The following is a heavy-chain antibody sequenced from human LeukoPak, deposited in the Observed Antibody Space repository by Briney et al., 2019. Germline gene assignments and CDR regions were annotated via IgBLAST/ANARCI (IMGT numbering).Heavy chain of an antibody. CDR2: IYTSGST. D-gene: IGHD2-2*02. CDR3: ARALRDIVVVPAAIRNYCYYYYMDV. CDR1: GGSISSYY. V-gene: IGHV4-4*07. J-gene: IGHJ6*03. Sequence: SETLSLTCTVSGGSISSYYWSWIRQPAGKGLEWIGRIYTSGSTNYNPSLKSRVTMSVDTSKNQFSLKRSSVTAADTAVYYCARALRDIVVVPAAIRNYCYYYYMDVWGKGTTVTVSS.